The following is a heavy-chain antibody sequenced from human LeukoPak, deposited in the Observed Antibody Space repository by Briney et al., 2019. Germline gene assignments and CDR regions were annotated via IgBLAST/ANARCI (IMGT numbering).Heavy chain of an antibody. Sequence: KPSETLSLTCTVSGGSISSYYWSWIRQPPGKGLEWIGYIYYSVNTKYNPSLKSRVTIVVDKSKNQVSLKLSSVTAADTAVYYCARVGDSSYGYTVDYWGQGTLVTVSS. J-gene: IGHJ4*02. D-gene: IGHD5-18*01. CDR1: GGSISSYY. V-gene: IGHV4-59*01. CDR3: ARVGDSSYGYTVDY. CDR2: IYYSVNT.